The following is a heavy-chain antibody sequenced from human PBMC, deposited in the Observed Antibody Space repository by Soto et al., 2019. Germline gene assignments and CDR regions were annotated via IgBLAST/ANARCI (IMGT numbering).Heavy chain of an antibody. Sequence: QVQLTESGGDVVQPGRSLRLSCAASGFTFSSYGMHWVRQAPGKRLEWVAIISYHGSDKFYADSVQGRFSISRDNSKNTVTLEMNSLRPEDTAVYYCAKDLRVSSILAGSRSFGADYWRQGTLVTVSS. J-gene: IGHJ4*02. D-gene: IGHD2-21*01. CDR2: ISYHGSDK. CDR3: AKDLRVSSILAGSRSFGADY. CDR1: GFTFSSYG. V-gene: IGHV3-30*18.